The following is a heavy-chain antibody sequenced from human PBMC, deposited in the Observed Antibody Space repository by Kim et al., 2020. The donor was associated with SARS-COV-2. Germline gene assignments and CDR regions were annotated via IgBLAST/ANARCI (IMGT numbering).Heavy chain of an antibody. CDR1: GFTVRSSY. J-gene: IGHJ4*02. CDR2: MDCGGVT. D-gene: IGHD3-10*01. CDR3: VRSKGTYFDD. Sequence: GGSLRLSCAGSGFTVRSSYMSWVRQAPGKGLESVSVMDCGGVTSYTDSVKGRFAISGDVSKNILYLQMYNLRSEDTARYFCVRSKGTYFDDWGQGTLVTGSS. V-gene: IGHV3-53*01.